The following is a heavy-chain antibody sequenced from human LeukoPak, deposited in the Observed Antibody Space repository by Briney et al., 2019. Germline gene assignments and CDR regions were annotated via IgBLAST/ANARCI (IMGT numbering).Heavy chain of an antibody. V-gene: IGHV3-30*02. CDR3: AKDWGPHYGDPTDDY. D-gene: IGHD4-17*01. CDR2: IRYDGSNK. J-gene: IGHJ4*02. CDR1: GFTFSSYS. Sequence: GGSLRLSCAASGFTFSSYSMHWVRQAPGKGLEWVAFIRYDGSNKYYADSVKGRFTISRDNSKNTLYLQMNSLRAEDTAVYYCAKDWGPHYGDPTDDYWGQGTLVTVSS.